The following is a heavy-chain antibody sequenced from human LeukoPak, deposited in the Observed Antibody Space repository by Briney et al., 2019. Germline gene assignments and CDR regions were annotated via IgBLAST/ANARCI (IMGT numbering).Heavy chain of an antibody. J-gene: IGHJ6*03. CDR1: GFTFSSHW. Sequence: PGGSLRLSCAASGFTFSSHWMHWVRQAPGKGLVWGSRVNSDESSTSYAEYVKGRFNISRDNAKNTLYLEMNSLRAEDTAVYFCARGEYCSGGTCYPDYYMDVWGKGTTVIVSS. CDR3: ARGEYCSGGTCYPDYYMDV. CDR2: VNSDESST. V-gene: IGHV3-74*01. D-gene: IGHD2-15*01.